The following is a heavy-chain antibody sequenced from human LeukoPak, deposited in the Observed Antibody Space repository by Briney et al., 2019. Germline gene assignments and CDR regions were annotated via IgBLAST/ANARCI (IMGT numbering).Heavy chain of an antibody. Sequence: GGSLRHSCAASGNYWMHWVRQAPGKGLVWVSHINSDGSWTSYADSVKGRFTISKDNAKNTVYLQMNSLRAEDTAVYYCVSFYETYWGRGTLVTVSS. CDR2: INSDGSWT. CDR3: VSFYETY. CDR1: GNYW. V-gene: IGHV3-74*01. J-gene: IGHJ4*02. D-gene: IGHD2/OR15-2a*01.